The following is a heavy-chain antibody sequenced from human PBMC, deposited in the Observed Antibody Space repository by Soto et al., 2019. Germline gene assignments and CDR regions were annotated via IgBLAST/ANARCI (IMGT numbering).Heavy chain of an antibody. J-gene: IGHJ6*02. CDR1: VDSITTYS. CDR2: IDTSGNT. V-gene: IGHV4-4*07. CDR3: ARYSNNWFQTEGMDV. Sequence: GTLSLTWTVSVDSITTYSSSRIGQLAGKGLEWIGRIDTSGNTNYNPSLKSRVTMSVDTSKKQFSLKLTSVTAADTAVYYCARYSNNWFQTEGMDVWGQGTTVTVSS. D-gene: IGHD6-13*01.